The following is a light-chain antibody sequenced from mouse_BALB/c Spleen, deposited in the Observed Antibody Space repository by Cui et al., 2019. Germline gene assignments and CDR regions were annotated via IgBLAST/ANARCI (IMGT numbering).Light chain of an antibody. J-gene: IGKJ1*01. Sequence: DVLMTQTPLSLPVSLGDQASISCRSSQSIVHSNGNTYLEWYLQKPGEAEKRLMEKVGKRGGGGTERLSGSGSGTDFTIKISRVEAEDLGVYYCFQGSHVPWTFGGGTKLEIK. CDR3: FQGSHVPWT. V-gene: IGKV1-117*02. CDR1: QSIVHSNGNTY. CDR2: KVG.